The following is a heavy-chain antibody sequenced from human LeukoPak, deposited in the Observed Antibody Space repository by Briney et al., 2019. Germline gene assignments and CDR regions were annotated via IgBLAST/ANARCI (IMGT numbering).Heavy chain of an antibody. CDR2: IYHSGST. D-gene: IGHD6-13*01. CDR3: AKQGRGLAAAYFDF. V-gene: IGHV4-4*02. J-gene: IGHJ4*02. Sequence: PSGTLSLTCAVSGGSISSRNWWNWVRQPPGKGLEWIGEIYHSGSTNYNPSLKSRVTISVDKSKNQFSLKLSSVTAADTAVYYCAKQGRGLAAAYFDFWGQGTLVTVSS. CDR1: GGSISSRNW.